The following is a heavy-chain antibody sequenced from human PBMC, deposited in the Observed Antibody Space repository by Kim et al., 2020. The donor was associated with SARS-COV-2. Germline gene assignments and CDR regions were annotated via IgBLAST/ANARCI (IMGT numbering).Heavy chain of an antibody. CDR3: ARDLPGYCSGGSCYSGPQNPNYGMDV. D-gene: IGHD2-15*01. CDR2: INPSGGST. CDR1: GYTFTSYY. Sequence: ASVKVSCKASGYTFTSYYMHWVRQAPGQGLEWMGIINPSGGSTSYAQKFQGRVTMTRDTTTSTVYMELSSLRSEDTAVYYCARDLPGYCSGGSCYSGPQNPNYGMDVWGQGTTVTVSS. J-gene: IGHJ6*02. V-gene: IGHV1-46*01.